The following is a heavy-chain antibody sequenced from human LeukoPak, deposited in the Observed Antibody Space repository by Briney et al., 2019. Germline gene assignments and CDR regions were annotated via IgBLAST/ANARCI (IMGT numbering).Heavy chain of an antibody. CDR1: GGSISSYY. D-gene: IGHD6-19*01. V-gene: IGHV4-59*01. CDR2: IYYSGST. Sequence: SETLSLTCTVSGGSISSYYWSWIRQPPGKGLEWIGYIYYSGSTNYNPSLKSRVTISVDTSKNQFSLKLSSVTAADTAVYYCATEGIGWYYFDYWGQGTLVTVSS. CDR3: ATEGIGWYYFDY. J-gene: IGHJ4*02.